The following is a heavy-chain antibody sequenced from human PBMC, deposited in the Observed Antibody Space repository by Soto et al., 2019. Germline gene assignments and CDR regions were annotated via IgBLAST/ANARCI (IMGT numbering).Heavy chain of an antibody. V-gene: IGHV3-23*01. CDR2: ISGSGGST. CDR1: GFTFSSYA. J-gene: IGHJ4*02. D-gene: IGHD3-22*01. Sequence: HPGGSLRLSCAASGFTFSSYAMSWVRQAPGKGLEWVSAISGSGGSTYYADSVKGRFTISRDNSKNTLYLQMNSLRAEDTAVYYCAKGSYYYDSSGYPHWGQGTLVTVSS. CDR3: AKGSYYYDSSGYPH.